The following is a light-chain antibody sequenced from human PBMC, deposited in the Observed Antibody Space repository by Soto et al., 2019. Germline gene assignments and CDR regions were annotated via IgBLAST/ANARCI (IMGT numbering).Light chain of an antibody. CDR3: QQYNSYFPWT. CDR2: KAS. V-gene: IGKV1-5*03. J-gene: IGKJ1*01. Sequence: DIQMTQSPSTLSASVGDRVTITCRASQSISSWLAWYQQKPGKAPKRLIYKASSLESGVPSSFSGSGSGTEFTLTISSLQPDDFETYYCQQYNSYFPWTFGQGTKVEIK. CDR1: QSISSW.